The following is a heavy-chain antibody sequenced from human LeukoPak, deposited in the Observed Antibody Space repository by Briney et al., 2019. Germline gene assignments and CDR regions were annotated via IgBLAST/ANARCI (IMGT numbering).Heavy chain of an antibody. J-gene: IGHJ5*02. CDR3: ARRGRTTVVTPQLPPFDP. CDR1: GFTFSNYG. V-gene: IGHV3-33*01. D-gene: IGHD4-23*01. Sequence: GGSLTPSWAVSGFTFSNYGIHWVRQAPGKRLEWVAVIWYDGSDKYYADSVKGRFTISRDNSKNTLYLQMNSLRAEDTAVYYCARRGRTTVVTPQLPPFDPWGGGTGVSVSS. CDR2: IWYDGSDK.